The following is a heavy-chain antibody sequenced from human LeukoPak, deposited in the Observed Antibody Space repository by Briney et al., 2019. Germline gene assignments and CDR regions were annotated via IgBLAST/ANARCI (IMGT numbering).Heavy chain of an antibody. Sequence: ASVKVSCKTSGYTFIDYFIHWVRQAPGQGLEWMGRLNPNNGYTFYTEEFQGRVTMTSDTSISTAYMELTSLTSGDTALYYCARDLSSTANWEFDYWGQGTLVTVSS. D-gene: IGHD7-27*01. CDR2: LNPNNGYT. CDR1: GYTFIDYF. CDR3: ARDLSSTANWEFDY. J-gene: IGHJ4*02. V-gene: IGHV1-2*06.